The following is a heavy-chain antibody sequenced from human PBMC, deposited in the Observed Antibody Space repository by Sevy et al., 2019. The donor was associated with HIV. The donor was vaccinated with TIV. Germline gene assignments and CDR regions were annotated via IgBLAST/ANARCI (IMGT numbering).Heavy chain of an antibody. CDR1: GGSISGYY. CDR3: ARAAPSYYYGVDV. J-gene: IGHJ6*02. CDR2: IFYSRST. Sequence: SETLSLTCTVSGGSISGYYWGWIRQPPGKGLEWIGYIFYSRSTNYNPSLKTRATISVDTSKNQFSLKLTSVTAADTAVYYCARAAPSYYYGVDVWGQGTTVTVSS. V-gene: IGHV4-59*01.